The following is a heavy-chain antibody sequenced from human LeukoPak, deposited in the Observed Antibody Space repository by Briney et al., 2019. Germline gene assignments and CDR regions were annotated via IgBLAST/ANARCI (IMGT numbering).Heavy chain of an antibody. Sequence: SVKVSCKASGGTFSSYAISWVRQAPGQGLEWMGGIIPIFGTANYAQKFQGRVTITADESTSTAYMELSSLRSDDTAVYYCARVRYYYYYYMDVWGKGTTVTISS. CDR2: IIPIFGTA. V-gene: IGHV1-69*13. CDR3: ARVRYYYYYYMDV. CDR1: GGTFSSYA. J-gene: IGHJ6*03.